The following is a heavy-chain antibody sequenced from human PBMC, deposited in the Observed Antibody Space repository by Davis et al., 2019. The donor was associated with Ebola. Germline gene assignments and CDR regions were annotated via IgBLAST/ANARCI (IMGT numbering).Heavy chain of an antibody. J-gene: IGHJ4*02. V-gene: IGHV3-48*02. CDR1: GSTFSSYS. D-gene: IGHD1-1*01. CDR3: ARDRANWNLPFDY. Sequence: GGSLRLSCAASGSTFSSYSMNWVRQAPGKGREWVSYISSSSSTIYYADSVKGRFTISRDNAKNSLYLQMNSLRDEDTAVYYCARDRANWNLPFDYWGQGTLVTVSS. CDR2: ISSSSSTI.